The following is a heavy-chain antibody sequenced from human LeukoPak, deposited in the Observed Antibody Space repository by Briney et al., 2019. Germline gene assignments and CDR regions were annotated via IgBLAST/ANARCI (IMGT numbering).Heavy chain of an antibody. J-gene: IGHJ5*02. CDR2: IYPTGST. CDR1: GGSFSGYY. CDR3: ARAYSSSWYCNWFGP. D-gene: IGHD6-13*01. Sequence: SETLSLTCAVYGGSFSGYYWGWIRQPPGKGLEWIGNIYPTGSTYYNPSLKSRVTISVDTSKNQFFLKVSSVSAADTAVYYCARAYSSSWYCNWFGPWGQGTLVTVSS. V-gene: IGHV4-34*01.